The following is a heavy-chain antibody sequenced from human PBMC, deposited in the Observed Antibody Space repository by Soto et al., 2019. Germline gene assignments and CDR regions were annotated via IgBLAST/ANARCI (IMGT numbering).Heavy chain of an antibody. V-gene: IGHV3-74*01. CDR3: ARDLYTVSSGSARGGHWYFDL. CDR2: IHYDGSNT. CDR1: GFTFKNRW. D-gene: IGHD3-10*01. J-gene: IGHJ2*01. Sequence: EVQLVESGGKLVQPGGSLTLSCAASGFTFKNRWMHWVRQAPGGGLVWVSRIHYDGSNTRYADSVNGRFTISRGNAKNTLYLTLSSLKVDDTAVYYCARDLYTVSSGSARGGHWYFDLWGRGTLVTVSS.